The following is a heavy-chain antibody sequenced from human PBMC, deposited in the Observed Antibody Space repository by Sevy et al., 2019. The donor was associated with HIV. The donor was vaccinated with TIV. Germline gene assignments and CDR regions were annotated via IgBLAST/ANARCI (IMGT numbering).Heavy chain of an antibody. CDR2: ISAYNGNT. CDR1: GYTFTSYG. V-gene: IGHV1-18*01. D-gene: IGHD1-26*01. CDR3: ARQVAFSGSYYVDY. J-gene: IGHJ4*02. Sequence: ASVKVSCKASGYTFTSYGISWVRQAPGQGLEWMGWISAYNGNTNYARKLQGRVTMTTDTSTSTAYMELRSLRSDDTAVYYCARQVAFSGSYYVDYWGQGTLVTVSS.